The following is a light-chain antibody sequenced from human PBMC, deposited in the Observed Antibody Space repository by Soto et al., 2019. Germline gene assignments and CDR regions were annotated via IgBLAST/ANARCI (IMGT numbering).Light chain of an antibody. J-gene: IGKJ5*01. CDR3: QQRSNWPPIT. CDR1: QSVSSNY. V-gene: IGKV3-11*01. CDR2: DAS. Sequence: EIVLTQSPATLSLSPGERATLSCRASQSVSSNYLAWYQQKPGQAPRLXXYDASNRANGIPARFGGSGSGTDLTLTISSLEPEDFAVYDGQQRSNWPPITFGQGTRLEI.